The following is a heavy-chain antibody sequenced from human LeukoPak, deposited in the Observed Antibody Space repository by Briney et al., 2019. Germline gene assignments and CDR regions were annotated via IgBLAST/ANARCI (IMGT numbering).Heavy chain of an antibody. CDR3: ARADVVSSNYYHYGMDV. CDR2: ISTSSGYI. V-gene: IGHV3-21*01. D-gene: IGHD2-15*01. J-gene: IGHJ6*02. Sequence: PGGSLRLSCAASGFTFSSYNMNWVRQAPGKGLEWVSSISTSSGYIYYADSLKGRFTISRDNAKNSLYLRMNSLRAEDTAVYYCARADVVSSNYYHYGMDVWGQGTPVTVSS. CDR1: GFTFSSYN.